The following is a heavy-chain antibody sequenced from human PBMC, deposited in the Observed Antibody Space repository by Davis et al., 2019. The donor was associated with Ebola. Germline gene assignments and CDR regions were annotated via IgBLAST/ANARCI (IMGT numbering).Heavy chain of an antibody. Sequence: GESLKISCAASGFTFSSNSMNWVRQAPGKGLEWVSFISSSSNYIYYADSVKGRFTVSRDNAKNSLYLQMNSLRAEDTAVYYCAKVTGSTGYWGQGTLVTVSS. D-gene: IGHD5/OR15-5a*01. V-gene: IGHV3-21*01. CDR3: AKVTGSTGY. CDR1: GFTFSSNS. CDR2: ISSSSNYI. J-gene: IGHJ4*02.